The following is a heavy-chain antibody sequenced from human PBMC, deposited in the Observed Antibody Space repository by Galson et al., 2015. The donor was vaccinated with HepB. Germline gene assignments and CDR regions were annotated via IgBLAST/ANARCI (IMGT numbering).Heavy chain of an antibody. CDR3: AKRRVRGDYTGSLAQASP. Sequence: SLRLSCEGLGYSFEGYVMHWVRQAPGKGLEWVSGISWTSHNIGYAESLKGRFTISRDNAKNSLYMQMNSLRAEGTALYYCAKRRVRGDYTGSLAQASPWGQGAPVTVSS. V-gene: IGHV3-9*01. CDR2: ISWTSHNI. D-gene: IGHD3-3*01. CDR1: GYSFEGYV. J-gene: IGHJ5*02.